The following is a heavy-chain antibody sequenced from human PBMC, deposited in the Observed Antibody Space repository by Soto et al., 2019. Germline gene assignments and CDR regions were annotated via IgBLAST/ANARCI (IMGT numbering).Heavy chain of an antibody. Sequence: GGSLRLSCAASGFTFSSYSMNWVRQAPGKGLEWVSAISTSGASTYYADSVKGRFTISRDNSKNTLYLQMNSLRAEDTAVYYCAKGFIVGATDAFDIWGQGTMVTVSS. D-gene: IGHD1-26*01. CDR1: GFTFSSYS. V-gene: IGHV3-23*01. J-gene: IGHJ3*02. CDR3: AKGFIVGATDAFDI. CDR2: ISTSGAST.